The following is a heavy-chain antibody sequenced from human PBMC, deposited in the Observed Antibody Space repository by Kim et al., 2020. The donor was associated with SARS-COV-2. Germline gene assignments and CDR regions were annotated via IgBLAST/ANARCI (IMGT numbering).Heavy chain of an antibody. D-gene: IGHD4-17*01. V-gene: IGHV1-18*01. Sequence: ASVKVSCKASGYTFTSYGISWVRQAPGQGLEWMGWISAYNGNTNYAQKFQGRVTMTTDTSTSTAYMELRSLRSDDTAVYYCARDIPFGDRFVTVHFDYWGQGTLVTVSS. CDR2: ISAYNGNT. J-gene: IGHJ4*02. CDR3: ARDIPFGDRFVTVHFDY. CDR1: GYTFTSYG.